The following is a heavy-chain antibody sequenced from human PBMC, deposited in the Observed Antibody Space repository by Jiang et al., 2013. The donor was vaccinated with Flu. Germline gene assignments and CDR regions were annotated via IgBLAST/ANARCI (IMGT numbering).Heavy chain of an antibody. CDR2: IIPSGGST. CDR3: ARDNCSGGSCNLDY. J-gene: IGHJ4*02. D-gene: IGHD2-15*01. V-gene: IGHV1-46*01. CDR1: GYTFTRYY. Sequence: SGAEVKKPGASVKISCKASGYTFTRYYMHWVRQAPGQGLEWMGLIIPSGGSTSYAQSFQGRVTMTSDTSISTAYMELSRLRSDDTAVYYCARDNCSGGSCNLDYWGQGTLVTVSS.